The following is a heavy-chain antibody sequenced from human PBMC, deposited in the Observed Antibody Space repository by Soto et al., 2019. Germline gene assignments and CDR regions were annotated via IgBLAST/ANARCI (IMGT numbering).Heavy chain of an antibody. J-gene: IGHJ4*02. D-gene: IGHD1-1*01. CDR1: GYGFTTYG. CDR2: ISAHNGNT. V-gene: IGHV1-18*01. Sequence: QIHLVQSGAEVKKPGASVKVSCKGSGYGFTTYGITWVRQAPGQGLEWMAWISAHNGNTNYAQKLQGRDTVTRDTSTSTAYMELRSLRSDVTAVYYCARGRYGDYWGQGALVTVSS. CDR3: ARGRYGDY.